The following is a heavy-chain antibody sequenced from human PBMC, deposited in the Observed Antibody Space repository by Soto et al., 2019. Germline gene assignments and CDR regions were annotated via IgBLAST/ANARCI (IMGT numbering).Heavy chain of an antibody. Sequence: QITLKESGPTLVKPTQTLTLTCTFSGFSLSTHGVGVGWVRQPAGNALEWLALIYWDDDKRYSASLNSRLTITKDNSKNQVVLTMTSMDPVDTATYYCAHALLYCTGGSCSTWFDSWGQGTLVTVSS. CDR2: IYWDDDK. CDR3: AHALLYCTGGSCSTWFDS. CDR1: GFSLSTHGVG. D-gene: IGHD2-15*01. V-gene: IGHV2-5*02. J-gene: IGHJ5*01.